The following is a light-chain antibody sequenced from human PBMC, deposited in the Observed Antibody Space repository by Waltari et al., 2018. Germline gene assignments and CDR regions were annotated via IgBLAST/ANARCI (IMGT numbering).Light chain of an antibody. J-gene: IGLJ3*02. V-gene: IGLV2-14*03. CDR2: DVS. Sequence: QSALTQPASVSGSPGQSITFSCTGAFSDVGAYDYVSWYQQLPGRAPKLLIYDVSHRPSGVADRLSGAKSGKPASRTISGLQPEDEADYYCSSYTTRGTWVFGGGTKLTVL. CDR3: SSYTTRGTWV. CDR1: FSDVGAYDY.